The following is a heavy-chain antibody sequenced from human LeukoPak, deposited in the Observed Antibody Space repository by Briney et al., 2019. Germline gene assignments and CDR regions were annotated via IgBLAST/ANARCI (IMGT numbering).Heavy chain of an antibody. CDR1: GGSISSYY. Sequence: SETLSLTCTVSGGSISSYYWSWIRQPPGKGLEWIGYIYTSGSTNYNPPLKSRVTISVDTSKNQFSLKLSSVTAADTAVYYCARAGSNWFDPWGQGTLVTVSS. CDR3: ARAGSNWFDP. V-gene: IGHV4-4*09. D-gene: IGHD6-25*01. CDR2: IYTSGST. J-gene: IGHJ5*02.